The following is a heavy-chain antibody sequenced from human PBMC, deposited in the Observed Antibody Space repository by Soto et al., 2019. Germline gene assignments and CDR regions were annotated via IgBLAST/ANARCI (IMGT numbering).Heavy chain of an antibody. CDR2: IDWDDDK. V-gene: IGHV2-70*01. J-gene: IGHJ6*02. CDR3: ARIPLGYCSGGSCPDYYYGMDV. Sequence: GSGPTLVNPXQTLTLTCTFSGFSLSTSGMCVSWIRQPPGKALGWLALIDWDDDKYYSTSLKTRLTISKDTSKNQLVLTMTNMDPVDTATYYCARIPLGYCSGGSCPDYYYGMDVWGQGTTVTVSS. CDR1: GFSLSTSGMC. D-gene: IGHD2-15*01.